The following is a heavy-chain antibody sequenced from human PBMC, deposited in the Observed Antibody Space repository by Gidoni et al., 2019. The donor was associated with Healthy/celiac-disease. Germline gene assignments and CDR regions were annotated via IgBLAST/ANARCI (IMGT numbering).Heavy chain of an antibody. J-gene: IGHJ3*02. CDR2: IYHSGST. Sequence: QVQLQESGPGLVKPSETLSLTCTVSGYSISSGYYWGWIRQPPGKGLEWIGSIYHSGSTYYNPSLKSRVTISVDTSKNQFSLKLSSVTAADTAVYYCASLVAGGLDAFDIWGQGTMVTVSS. CDR3: ASLVAGGLDAFDI. CDR1: GYSISSGYY. D-gene: IGHD2-15*01. V-gene: IGHV4-38-2*02.